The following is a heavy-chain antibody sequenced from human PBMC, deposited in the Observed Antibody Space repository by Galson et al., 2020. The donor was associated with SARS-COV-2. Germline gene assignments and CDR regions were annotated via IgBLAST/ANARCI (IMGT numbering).Heavy chain of an antibody. J-gene: IGHJ5*02. Sequence: HGESLKISCKGSGYSFNSYWNSWVRQMPGKGLEWMGRIDPSDSYTNYSPSFQGHVTLSADKSISTAYLQWSRLKASDTAMYYCARHFSGLLLNWFDPWGQGTLVTVSS. D-gene: IGHD3-10*01. CDR1: GYSFNSYW. CDR3: ARHFSGLLLNWFDP. V-gene: IGHV5-10-1*01. CDR2: IDPSDSYT.